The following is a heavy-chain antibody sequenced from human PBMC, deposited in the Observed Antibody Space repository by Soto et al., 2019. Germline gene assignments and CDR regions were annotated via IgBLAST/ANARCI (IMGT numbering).Heavy chain of an antibody. Sequence: ASVKVSCKASGYTFTSYYMHWVRQAPGQGLEWMGIINPSGGSTSYAQKFQGRVTMTRDTSTSTVYMELSSLRSEDTAVYYCARTLCGGDCYPQYFQHWGQGTLVTVS. CDR1: GYTFTSYY. CDR3: ARTLCGGDCYPQYFQH. D-gene: IGHD2-21*02. CDR2: INPSGGST. V-gene: IGHV1-46*01. J-gene: IGHJ1*01.